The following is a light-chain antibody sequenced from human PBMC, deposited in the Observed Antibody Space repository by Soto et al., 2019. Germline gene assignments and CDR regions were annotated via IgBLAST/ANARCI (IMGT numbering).Light chain of an antibody. V-gene: IGKV3-20*01. CDR1: QTVSSAY. J-gene: IGKJ1*01. Sequence: EFVLTQSPGTLSLSPGERATLSCRASQTVSSAYVAWYQQKPGQAPKLLTYDASRRASGTPDRFSGSGSGTDYTLTISRLEPEDFAVYYCQQYGTSPQTFGQGTKVDNK. CDR3: QQYGTSPQT. CDR2: DAS.